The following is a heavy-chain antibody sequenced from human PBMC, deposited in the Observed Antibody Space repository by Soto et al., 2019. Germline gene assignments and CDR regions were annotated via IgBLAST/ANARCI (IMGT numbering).Heavy chain of an antibody. CDR2: IYYSGST. D-gene: IGHD1-26*01. V-gene: IGHV4-39*01. CDR1: GCSISSSSYY. Sequence: QLQLQESGPGLVKPSETLSLTCTVSGCSISSSSYYWGWIRQPPGKGLEWIGRIYYSGSTYYNPSLKDRVNISVDKSKSQFSLELSSVTAADTAVYYCARLSAVGTTSPYYYYYGMDVWGQGTTVTVSS. CDR3: ARLSAVGTTSPYYYYYGMDV. J-gene: IGHJ6*02.